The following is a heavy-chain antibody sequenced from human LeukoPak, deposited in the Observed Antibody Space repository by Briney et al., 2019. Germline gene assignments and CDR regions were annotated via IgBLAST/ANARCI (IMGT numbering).Heavy chain of an antibody. CDR2: ISYDGSNK. J-gene: IGHJ4*02. CDR1: GFTFSSYA. CDR3: AREIGGWYFDY. Sequence: GGSLRLSCAASGFTFSSYAMHWVRQAPGKGLEWVAVISYDGSNKYYADSVKGRFTISRDNSKNTLYLQMNSLRAEDTAVYYCAREIGGWYFDYWGQGTLVTVSS. D-gene: IGHD6-19*01. V-gene: IGHV3-30*04.